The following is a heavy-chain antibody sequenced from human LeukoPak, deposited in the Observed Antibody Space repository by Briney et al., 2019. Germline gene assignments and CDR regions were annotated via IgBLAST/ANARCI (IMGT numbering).Heavy chain of an antibody. CDR3: ATRPDGNDVPYFDY. V-gene: IGHV3-66*01. D-gene: IGHD5-12*01. CDR1: GLTDGFKC. J-gene: IGHJ4*02. CDR2: IYSGGSS. Sequence: GGSLRLSCAGSGLTDGFKCMRWVRQAPGKGLEWVSIIYSGGSSYYADSVKGRFTVSRDTSKNTLYLQMNSLRAEDTAVYYCATRPDGNDVPYFDYWGQGTLVTVSS.